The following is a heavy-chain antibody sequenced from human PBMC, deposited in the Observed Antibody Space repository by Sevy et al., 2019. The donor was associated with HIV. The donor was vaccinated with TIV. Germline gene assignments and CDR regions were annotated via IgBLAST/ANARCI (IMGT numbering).Heavy chain of an antibody. CDR2: INYAGSTT. CDR1: GFTFSSYW. Sequence: GGSLRLSCAASGFTFSSYWMHWVRQAPGKGLVWVSHINYAGSTTTYADSVKGRFTISRDNAKNTLYLQMNSLRAEDTAVYYCARSDDSSGYYNYWGQRTLVTVSS. J-gene: IGHJ4*02. CDR3: ARSDDSSGYYNY. D-gene: IGHD3-22*01. V-gene: IGHV3-74*01.